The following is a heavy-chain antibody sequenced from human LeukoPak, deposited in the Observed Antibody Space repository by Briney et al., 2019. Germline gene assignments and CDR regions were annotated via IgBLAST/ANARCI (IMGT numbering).Heavy chain of an antibody. J-gene: IGHJ4*02. Sequence: SQTLSLTCTVSGGSLSSGGYYWSWIRQHPGKGLEWIGYIYYSGSTYYNPSLKSRVTISVDTSKNQFSLKLSSVTAADTAVYYCARTYYYDSSGYYLDYWGQGTLVTVSS. D-gene: IGHD3-22*01. CDR3: ARTYYYDSSGYYLDY. V-gene: IGHV4-31*03. CDR1: GGSLSSGGYY. CDR2: IYYSGST.